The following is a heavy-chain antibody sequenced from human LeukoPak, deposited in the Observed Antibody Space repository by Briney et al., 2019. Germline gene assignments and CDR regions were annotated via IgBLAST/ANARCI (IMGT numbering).Heavy chain of an antibody. CDR1: GFTFSSYG. CDR2: ISSSSSYI. D-gene: IGHD2-2*01. Sequence: GRSLRLSCAASGFTFSSYGMNWVRQAPGKGLEWVSSISSSSSYIYYADSVKGRFTISRDNAKNSLYLQMNSLRAEDTAVYYCARAGYCSSTSCYARGAFDIWGQGTLVTVSS. J-gene: IGHJ3*02. V-gene: IGHV3-21*01. CDR3: ARAGYCSSTSCYARGAFDI.